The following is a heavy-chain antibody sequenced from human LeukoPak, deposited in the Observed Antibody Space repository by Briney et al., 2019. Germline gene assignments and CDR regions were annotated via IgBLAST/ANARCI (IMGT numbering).Heavy chain of an antibody. D-gene: IGHD4-23*01. CDR1: GDSISSYY. V-gene: IGHV4-59*01. CDR2: FYYSGST. J-gene: IGHJ4*02. CDR3: ARSGGNAPYSFISLDY. Sequence: SETLSLNCTVSGDSISSYYWTWIRQPPGKGLEWIGYFYYSGSTNYNPSLKSRVTISGETTKNQFSLKLSSVTAADPAVYYCARSGGNAPYSFISLDYWGQGMLVIVSS.